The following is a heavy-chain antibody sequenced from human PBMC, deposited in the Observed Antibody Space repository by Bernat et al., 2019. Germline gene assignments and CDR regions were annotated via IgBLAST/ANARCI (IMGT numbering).Heavy chain of an antibody. V-gene: IGHV3-23*01. J-gene: IGHJ2*01. Sequence: EVQLLESGGDFVQPGGCLRLSCAASGFTFSTYAISWVRQVPETGLEWVSTISGSGGTTYYADSVKGRFTISRDNSKNTLYLQMSGLRADDTAVYYCAKDLKFSGTYSRTFDLWGRGTLVTVAS. D-gene: IGHD1-26*01. CDR2: ISGSGGTT. CDR3: AKDLKFSGTYSRTFDL. CDR1: GFTFSTYA.